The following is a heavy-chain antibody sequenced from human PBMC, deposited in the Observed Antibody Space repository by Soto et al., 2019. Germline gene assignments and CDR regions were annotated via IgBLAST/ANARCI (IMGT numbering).Heavy chain of an antibody. D-gene: IGHD5-12*01. V-gene: IGHV3-7*03. CDR1: GFTLSSYW. J-gene: IGHJ6*02. CDR3: ARDRNGYDSYGMDV. CDR2: TRQDGGQS. Sequence: PGGSLRLSCEASGFTLSSYWMSWIRQAPGKGLEWVANTRQDGGQSYLVDSVQGRFTISRDNSKNTLYLQMNSLRAEDTAVYYCARDRNGYDSYGMDVWGQGTTVTVSS.